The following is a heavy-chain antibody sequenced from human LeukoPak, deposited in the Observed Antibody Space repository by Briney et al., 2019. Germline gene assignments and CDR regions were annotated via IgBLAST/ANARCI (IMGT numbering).Heavy chain of an antibody. CDR3: ARRETVFGVVTNFDY. CDR2: ISRSGNSK. J-gene: IGHJ4*02. V-gene: IGHV3-21*01. CDR1: EFTFSNYN. D-gene: IGHD3-3*01. Sequence: GGSLRLSCAASEFTFSNYNMNWVRQAPGKGLEWVSSISRSGNSKYYADSLKGRFTISRDNAKNSLYLQMNSLRPEDTAVYYCARRETVFGVVTNFDYWGQGVLVTVSS.